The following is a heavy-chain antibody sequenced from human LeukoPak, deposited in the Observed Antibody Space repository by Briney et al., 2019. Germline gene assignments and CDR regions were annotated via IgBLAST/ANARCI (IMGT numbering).Heavy chain of an antibody. Sequence: SETLSLTCTVSGGSISSGDYYWSWIRRPPGKGLEWIGYIYYSGSTYYNPSLKSRVTISVDTSKNQFSLKLSSVTAADTAVYYCARDRITMVRGIPVDYFDYWGQGTLVTVSS. CDR2: IYYSGST. J-gene: IGHJ4*02. CDR1: GGSISSGDYY. D-gene: IGHD3-10*01. V-gene: IGHV4-30-4*01. CDR3: ARDRITMVRGIPVDYFDY.